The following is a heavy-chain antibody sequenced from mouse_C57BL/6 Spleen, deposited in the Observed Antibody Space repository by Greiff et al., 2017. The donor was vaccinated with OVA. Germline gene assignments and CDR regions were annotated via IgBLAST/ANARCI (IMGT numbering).Heavy chain of an antibody. CDR3: ARGGDYLDY. V-gene: IGHV1-76*01. CDR1: GYTFTDYY. Sequence: VQLQQSGAELVRPGASVKLSCKASGYTFTDYYINWVKQRPGQGLEWIARIYPGSGNTYYNEKFKGKATLTAEKSSSTAYMQLSSLTSEDSAVYFCARGGDYLDYWGQGTTLTVSS. CDR2: IYPGSGNT. J-gene: IGHJ2*01.